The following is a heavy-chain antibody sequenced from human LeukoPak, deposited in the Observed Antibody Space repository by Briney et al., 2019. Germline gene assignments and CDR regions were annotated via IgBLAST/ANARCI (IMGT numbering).Heavy chain of an antibody. CDR1: GFTFSSYE. J-gene: IGHJ4*02. CDR3: ARVGGYEVFDY. D-gene: IGHD5-12*01. Sequence: GGSLRLSCAASGFTFSSYEMNWVRQAPGKGLEWVSYISSSGSTIYYADSVKGRFTISRDNAKNSLYLQMNSLRAEDTAVYYCARVGGYEVFDYWGQGTLSPSPQ. V-gene: IGHV3-48*03. CDR2: ISSSGSTI.